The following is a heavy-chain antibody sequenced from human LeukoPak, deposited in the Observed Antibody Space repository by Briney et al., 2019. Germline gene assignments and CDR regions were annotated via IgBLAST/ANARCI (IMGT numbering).Heavy chain of an antibody. CDR3: ASPWTGYYYYYYMDG. CDR2: INHSGST. J-gene: IGHJ6*03. V-gene: IGHV4-34*01. Sequence: PSETLPLTCPVYGGSFSGYYWSWLRQPPGKGLEWIGEINHSGSTNYNPSLKSRVTISVDTSKNQCSLKLSSVTAADTAVYYCASPWTGYYYYYYMDGWGKGTTVTISS. D-gene: IGHD3/OR15-3a*01. CDR1: GGSFSGYY.